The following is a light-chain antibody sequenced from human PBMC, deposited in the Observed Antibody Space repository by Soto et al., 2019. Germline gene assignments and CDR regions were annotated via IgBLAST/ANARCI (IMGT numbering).Light chain of an antibody. CDR1: QTISRPY. Sequence: EFVLTQSPGTLSLSPGERATLSCRASQTISRPYSAWYQQKPGQAPRLLVYATSSRATGIPDRFSGSGSGTDFTLTISRLEPEDFAVYYCQQYGSSMWTVGQGTKVDIK. V-gene: IGKV3-20*01. CDR2: ATS. CDR3: QQYGSSMWT. J-gene: IGKJ1*01.